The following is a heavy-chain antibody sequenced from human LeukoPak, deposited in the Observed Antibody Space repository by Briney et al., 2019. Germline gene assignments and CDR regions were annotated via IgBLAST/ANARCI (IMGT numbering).Heavy chain of an antibody. J-gene: IGHJ4*02. D-gene: IGHD3/OR15-3a*01. V-gene: IGHV3-23*01. CDR2: ISGSGDNT. CDR3: AKSASWTDFDS. Sequence: GGSLRLSCAASGFTVSSNYMSWVRQAPGKGLEWVSAISGSGDNTYYADSVRGRFTISRDNSNNMLYLHMNSLRAEDTALYYCAKSASWTDFDSWGQGTLVTASS. CDR1: GFTVSSNY.